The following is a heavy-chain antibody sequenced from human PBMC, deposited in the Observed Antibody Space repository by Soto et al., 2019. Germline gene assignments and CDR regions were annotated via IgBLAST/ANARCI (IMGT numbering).Heavy chain of an antibody. V-gene: IGHV3-23*01. CDR1: GFTFSSYA. J-gene: IGHJ6*03. CDR3: ARDLGTDDFWSAADTYYYMDV. CDR2: ISGSGDNT. Sequence: EVQLLDSGGGLVQPGGSLRLSCAASGFTFSSYALNWVRQAPGKGLEWVSVISGSGDNTYYADSVKGRFTISRDNSKNTLYLQMNSLRAEDTAVYYCARDLGTDDFWSAADTYYYMDVWGKGTTVTVSS. D-gene: IGHD3-3*01.